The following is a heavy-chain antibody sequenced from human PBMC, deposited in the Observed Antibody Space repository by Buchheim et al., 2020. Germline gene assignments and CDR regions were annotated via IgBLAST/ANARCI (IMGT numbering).Heavy chain of an antibody. D-gene: IGHD1-14*01. CDR3: ARAGEPKYYFDY. J-gene: IGHJ4*02. CDR1: GFTFSSYA. V-gene: IGHV3-30-3*01. CDR2: ISYDGSNK. Sequence: QVQLVESGGGVVQPGRSLRLSCAASGFTFSSYAMHRVRQAPGKGLEWVAVISYDGSNKYYADSVKGRFTISRDNSKNTLYLQMNRLRAEDTAVYYCARAGEPKYYFDYWGQGTL.